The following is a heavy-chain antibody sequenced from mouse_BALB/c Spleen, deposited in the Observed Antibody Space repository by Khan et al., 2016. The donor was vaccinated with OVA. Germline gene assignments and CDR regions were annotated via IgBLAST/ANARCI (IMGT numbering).Heavy chain of an antibody. V-gene: IGHV5-6-3*01. CDR3: SRDGYYETYFDY. J-gene: IGHJ2*01. CDR2: INSNGGST. Sequence: EVELVESGGGLVQPGGSLKLSCAASGFTFNNYGMSWVRQTPDKRLELVATINSNGGSTYYPDSVKDRFTISRDNGQNTLYLQMNSLKSEDTAMYYCSRDGYYETYFDYWGQGTALTVSS. D-gene: IGHD2-3*01. CDR1: GFTFNNYG.